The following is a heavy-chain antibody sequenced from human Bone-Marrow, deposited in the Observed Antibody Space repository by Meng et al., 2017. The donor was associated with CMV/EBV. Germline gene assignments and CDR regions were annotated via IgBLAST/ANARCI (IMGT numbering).Heavy chain of an antibody. J-gene: IGHJ4*02. CDR1: GFTFSNAF. CDR2: IWPDGRTI. D-gene: IGHD4-17*01. CDR3: AKLLGQVTTYDF. V-gene: IGHV3-7*01. Sequence: GESLKISCVVSGFTFSNAFMSWVRQAPGQGLEWVATIWPDGRTIRYLDSVRGRFIISRENAKNSLSLQMNSLRAEDTAVYFCAKLLGQVTTYDFWGQGARVTVSS.